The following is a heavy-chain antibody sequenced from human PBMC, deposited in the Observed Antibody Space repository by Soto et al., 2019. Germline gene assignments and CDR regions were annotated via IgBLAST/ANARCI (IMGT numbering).Heavy chain of an antibody. CDR1: GFTFSSYS. J-gene: IGHJ2*01. Sequence: EVQLVESGGGLVQPGGSLRLSCAASGFTFSSYSMNWVRQAPGKGLERVSYISSSSSTIYYADSVKGRFPISRDNAKNSLYLQRTSLRDEGTAVYYCARDPAVPGGYFDLWGRGTLVTVSS. CDR3: ARDPAVPGGYFDL. D-gene: IGHD7-27*01. V-gene: IGHV3-48*02. CDR2: ISSSSSTI.